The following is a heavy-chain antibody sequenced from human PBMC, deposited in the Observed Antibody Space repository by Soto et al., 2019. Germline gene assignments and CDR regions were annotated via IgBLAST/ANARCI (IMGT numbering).Heavy chain of an antibody. J-gene: IGHJ4*01. CDR1: GYSISSGSY. Sequence: SQTLSLTCTVSGYSISSGSYWGWIRQPPGKGPEWIASIYHGGTTFYNPSLKSRVTVSVDKSNNQFSLTLRSVTAADTAVYYCPKAHVMVGAGSTFDYWGHGTLVTVSS. CDR2: IYHGGTT. CDR3: PKAHVMVGAGSTFDY. D-gene: IGHD3-10*01. V-gene: IGHV4-38-2*02.